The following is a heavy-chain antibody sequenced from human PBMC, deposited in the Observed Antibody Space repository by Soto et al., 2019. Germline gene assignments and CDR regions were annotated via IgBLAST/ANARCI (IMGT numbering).Heavy chain of an antibody. CDR3: ARGSVDFDY. V-gene: IGHV3-48*01. CDR2: ISSSSSTI. J-gene: IGHJ4*02. D-gene: IGHD3-10*01. CDR1: GFTFSSYG. Sequence: GGSLRLSCAASGFTFSSYGMYCVRQAPGKGLEWVSYISSSSSTIYYADSVKGRFTISRDNAKNSLYLQMNSLRAEDTAVYSCARGSVDFDYWGQGTLVNVSS.